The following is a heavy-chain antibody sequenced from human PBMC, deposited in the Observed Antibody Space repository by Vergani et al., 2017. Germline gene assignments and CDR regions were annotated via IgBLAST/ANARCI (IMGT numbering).Heavy chain of an antibody. J-gene: IGHJ5*02. CDR2: IYHSGST. CDR3: AGDSGGYVGGSYEAWFDP. V-gene: IGHV4-38-2*02. D-gene: IGHD3-16*01. Sequence: QEQLQESGPGLVKPSETLSLTCTVSGYSISSGYYWGWIRQPPGKGLEWIGSIYHSGSTYYNPYLKSRVTISVDTSKNQCSLKLSSVTAADTAVYYCAGDSGGYVGGSYEAWFDPWGQGTLVTVSS. CDR1: GYSISSGYY.